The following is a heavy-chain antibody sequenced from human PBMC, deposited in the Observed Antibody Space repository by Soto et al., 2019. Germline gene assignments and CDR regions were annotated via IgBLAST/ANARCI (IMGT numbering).Heavy chain of an antibody. CDR3: ARGSFSSSSSWFDP. J-gene: IGHJ5*02. V-gene: IGHV4-31*03. D-gene: IGHD6-6*01. CDR2: ISYTGRT. CDR1: GGSISSDANF. Sequence: KPSETPSLTCTVSGGSISSDANFWSWIRQLPGRGLEWIGYISYTGRTYYTPSLNSRLTISLDTSKNLFSLRLSAVTAADTAVYFCARGSFSSSSSWFDPWGQGTLVTVSS.